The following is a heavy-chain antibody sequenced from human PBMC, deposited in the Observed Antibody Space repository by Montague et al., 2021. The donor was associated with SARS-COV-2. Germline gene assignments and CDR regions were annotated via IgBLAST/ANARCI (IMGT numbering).Heavy chain of an antibody. Sequence: SETLSLTCAVYGGSFSSCYWSWFRQPPGKGLEWIGEINHSGSTNYNPSLKSRVTISVDTSKNLFSLKVNSVTAADTATYYCARGTTMIIYWGQGTLVSVSS. V-gene: IGHV4-34*01. CDR1: GGSFSSCY. J-gene: IGHJ4*02. CDR2: INHSGST. D-gene: IGHD3-22*01. CDR3: ARGTTMIIY.